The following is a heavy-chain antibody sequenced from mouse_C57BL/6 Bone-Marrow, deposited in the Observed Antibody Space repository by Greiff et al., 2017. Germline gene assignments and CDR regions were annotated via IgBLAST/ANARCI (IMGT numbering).Heavy chain of an antibody. CDR1: GFTFSSYG. V-gene: IGHV5-6*02. CDR2: ISSGGSYT. Sequence: EVKLVESGGDLVKPGGSLKLSCAASGFTFSSYGMSWVRQTPDKRLEWVATISSGGSYTYYPDSVKGRFTISRDTAKNTLYLQMSSLKSEDTAMYYCARRGPVYAMDYWGQGTSVTVSS. J-gene: IGHJ4*01. CDR3: ARRGPVYAMDY.